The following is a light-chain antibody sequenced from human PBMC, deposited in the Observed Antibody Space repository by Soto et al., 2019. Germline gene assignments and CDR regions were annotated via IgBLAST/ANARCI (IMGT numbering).Light chain of an antibody. CDR2: GAS. V-gene: IGKV3-20*01. CDR1: QSVSSSY. J-gene: IGKJ1*01. CDR3: QQYNGYWT. Sequence: EILLTQSPGTLSLSPGERATLSCRAGQSVSSSYLAWYQQKPGHAPSLLIYGASTRATGIPARFSGSGSGTAFTLTISSPHPDDFATYYCQQYNGYWTFGQGTKVDIK.